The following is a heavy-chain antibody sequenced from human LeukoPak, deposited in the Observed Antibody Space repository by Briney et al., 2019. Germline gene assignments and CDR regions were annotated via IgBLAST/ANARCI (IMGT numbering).Heavy chain of an antibody. CDR3: AKGGKWDVTPFDY. CDR2: ISGGGGST. V-gene: IGHV3-23*01. CDR1: GFTFTSYS. Sequence: GGSLRLSCAASGFTFTSYSMDWVRQAPGKGLEWVSTISGGGGSTYYADSVKGRFTISRDNSKNTLYLQVNSLRAEDTAVYYCAKGGKWDVTPFDYWGQGTLVTVSP. J-gene: IGHJ4*02. D-gene: IGHD1-26*01.